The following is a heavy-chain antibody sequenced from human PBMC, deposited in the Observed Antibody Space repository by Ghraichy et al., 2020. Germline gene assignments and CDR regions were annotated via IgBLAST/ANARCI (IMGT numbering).Heavy chain of an antibody. J-gene: IGHJ4*02. CDR2: INPKSGCT. CDR1: GYTFTGYY. D-gene: IGHD1-26*01. CDR3: AKDTSGSYLCDY. V-gene: IGHV1-2*02. Sequence: ASVKVSCKASGYTFTGYYMHWVRQAPGQGLEWMGWINPKSGCTNYAQKFQGRVTMTRDTSISTVYMELSGLRSDDTAVYYCAKDTSGSYLCDYWGQGTLVTVSS.